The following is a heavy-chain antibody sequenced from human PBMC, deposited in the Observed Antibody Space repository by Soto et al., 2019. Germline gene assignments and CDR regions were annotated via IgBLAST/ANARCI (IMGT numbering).Heavy chain of an antibody. V-gene: IGHV3-23*01. CDR2: ISGSGGST. D-gene: IGHD3-16*02. J-gene: IGHJ4*01. Sequence: PGGSLRLSCAASGFTFSSYAMSWVRQAPGKGLEWVSAISGSGGSTYYADSVKGRFTISRDNSKNTLYLQMNSLRAEDTAVYYCAKAKPYDYICGSYRSRSGFPYYFDYRGHGALVTASS. CDR3: AKAKPYDYICGSYRSRSGFPYYFDY. CDR1: GFTFSSYA.